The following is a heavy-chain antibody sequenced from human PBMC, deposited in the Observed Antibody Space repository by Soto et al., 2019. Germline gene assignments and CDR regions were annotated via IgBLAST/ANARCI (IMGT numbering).Heavy chain of an antibody. V-gene: IGHV3-30-3*01. CDR1: GFTFSSYA. CDR3: ARDPWVVAASMPDY. CDR2: ISYDGSNK. J-gene: IGHJ4*02. Sequence: SLRLSCAASGFTFSSYAMHWVRQAPGKGLEWVAVISYDGSNKYYADSVKGRFTISGDNSKNTLYLQMNSLRAEDTAVYYCARDPWVVAASMPDYWGQGTLVTVSS. D-gene: IGHD2-15*01.